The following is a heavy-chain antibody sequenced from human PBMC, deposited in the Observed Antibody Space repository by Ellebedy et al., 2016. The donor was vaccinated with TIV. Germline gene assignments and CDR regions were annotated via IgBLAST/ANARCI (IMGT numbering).Heavy chain of an antibody. CDR1: GFTFRTYH. CDR2: IKPDGNQK. D-gene: IGHD3-10*01. Sequence: GESLKISXAASGFTFRTYHMNWVRQAPGKGPEWVATIKPDGNQKDYVVSVRGRFTISRDNAMNSLYLQMNSLRDEDTAVYYCARLGSQNYYYGMAVWGQGTTVTVSS. CDR3: ARLGSQNYYYGMAV. J-gene: IGHJ6*02. V-gene: IGHV3-7*01.